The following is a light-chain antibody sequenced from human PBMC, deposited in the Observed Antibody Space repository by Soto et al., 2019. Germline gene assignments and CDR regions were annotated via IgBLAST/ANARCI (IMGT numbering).Light chain of an antibody. Sequence: DIQMTQSPSSLSASVGDRVTITCRARQDIDNYLAWYQQKPGQVPQILIYAASTLQSTVQFITPSQIRASGSGTDFTLSIRSLQPEDVATSYFQSYLSAPFTVGPGTTVDI. V-gene: IGKV1-27*01. CDR3: QSYLSAPFT. J-gene: IGKJ3*01. CDR2: AAS. CDR1: QDIDNY.